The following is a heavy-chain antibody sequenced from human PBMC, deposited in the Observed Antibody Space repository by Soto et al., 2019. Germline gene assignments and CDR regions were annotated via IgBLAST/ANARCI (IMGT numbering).Heavy chain of an antibody. CDR2: INSDGSRT. D-gene: IGHD4-4*01. CDR3: ARETYRGFYFDY. Sequence: EVHLVESGGGLVKAGGSLRLSCAASGFTFTDYWTHWVRQAPGKGLVWVSRINSDGSRTSYPDSVTGRFPISSDNAKYTLYLKMNGLRVEDTALYYCARETYRGFYFDYWGQGTLVTVSA. V-gene: IGHV3-74*01. CDR1: GFTFTDYW. J-gene: IGHJ4*02.